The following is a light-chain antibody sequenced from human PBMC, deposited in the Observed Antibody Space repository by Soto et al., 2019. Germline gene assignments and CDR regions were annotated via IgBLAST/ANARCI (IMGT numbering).Light chain of an antibody. Sequence: SYELTQPPSVSESPGQTANITCSGNTLGSKFVFWYQRKAGESPMVVIYEDTKRPSGIPEPFSGSNSGNTATLTISGTQAMDEADFYCQAWDSGTVVFGGGTKLTVL. CDR2: EDT. V-gene: IGLV3-1*01. CDR3: QAWDSGTVV. J-gene: IGLJ2*01. CDR1: TLGSKF.